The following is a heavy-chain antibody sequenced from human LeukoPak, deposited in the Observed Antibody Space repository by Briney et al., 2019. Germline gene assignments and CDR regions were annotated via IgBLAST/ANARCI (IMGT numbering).Heavy chain of an antibody. CDR2: ISSSGSTI. D-gene: IGHD3-9*01. CDR1: GFTFSSYE. CDR3: ASIGTDYDILTGYSYSFDY. J-gene: IGHJ4*02. Sequence: GGSLRLPCAASGFTFSSYEMNWVRQAPGKGLEWVSYISSSGSTIYYADSVKGRFTISRDNAKNSLYLQMNSLRAEDTAVYYCASIGTDYDILTGYSYSFDYWGQGTLVTVSS. V-gene: IGHV3-48*03.